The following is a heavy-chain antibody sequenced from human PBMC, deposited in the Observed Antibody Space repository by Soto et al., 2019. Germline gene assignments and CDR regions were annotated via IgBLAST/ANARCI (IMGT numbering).Heavy chain of an antibody. Sequence: EVQLLASGGGLVQTGGSLRLSCAASGFSFVNYAMNWVRQAPGKGLEWVSGLSGSGTSTYYADSVKGRFTISRDNSRDTLFLQMNSLTADDTAVYYCAKATTNGGWFNPFDSWGQGALVTVSS. CDR3: AKATTNGGWFNPFDS. V-gene: IGHV3-23*01. D-gene: IGHD6-19*01. J-gene: IGHJ4*02. CDR1: GFSFVNYA. CDR2: LSGSGTST.